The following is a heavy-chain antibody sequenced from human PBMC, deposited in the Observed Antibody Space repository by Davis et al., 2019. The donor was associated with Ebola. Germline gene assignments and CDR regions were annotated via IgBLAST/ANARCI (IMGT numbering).Heavy chain of an antibody. D-gene: IGHD2-15*01. CDR2: INNDGTST. Sequence: GESLKISCKGSGYTFSSFWMNWVRQAPGKGLEWVSRINNDGTSTNYTDVVRGRFTVSRDNAKNTLYLQMNSLRAEDTAVYYCAKGPNFVVPYGMDVWGQGTTVTVSS. J-gene: IGHJ6*02. CDR3: AKGPNFVVPYGMDV. V-gene: IGHV3-74*01. CDR1: GYTFSSFW.